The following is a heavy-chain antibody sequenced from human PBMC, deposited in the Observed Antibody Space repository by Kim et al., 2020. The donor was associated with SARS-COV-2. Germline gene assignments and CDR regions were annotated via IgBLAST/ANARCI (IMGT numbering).Heavy chain of an antibody. Sequence: SETLSLTCTVSGGSISSSSYYWGWIRQPPGKGLEWIGSIYYSGSTYYNPSLKSRVTISVDTSKNQFSLKLSSVTAADTAVYYCARAKVLLWFGRNDAFDIWGQGTMVTVSS. D-gene: IGHD3-10*01. CDR2: IYYSGST. CDR1: GGSISSSSYY. CDR3: ARAKVLLWFGRNDAFDI. J-gene: IGHJ3*02. V-gene: IGHV4-39*01.